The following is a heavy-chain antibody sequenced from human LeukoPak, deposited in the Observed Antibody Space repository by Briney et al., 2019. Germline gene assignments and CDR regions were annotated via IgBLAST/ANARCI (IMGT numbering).Heavy chain of an antibody. Sequence: GGSLRLSCAASGFTFSKYWMLWVRQAPGKGLESVSRINTDGTVTTYADSVKGRFTVSRDNADNTMFLQMNSVRDEDTAVYYCARADCSSSTCYLRRSWFDPWGQGTLVTVSS. D-gene: IGHD2-2*01. CDR2: INTDGTVT. CDR3: ARADCSSSTCYLRRSWFDP. J-gene: IGHJ5*02. V-gene: IGHV3-74*01. CDR1: GFTFSKYW.